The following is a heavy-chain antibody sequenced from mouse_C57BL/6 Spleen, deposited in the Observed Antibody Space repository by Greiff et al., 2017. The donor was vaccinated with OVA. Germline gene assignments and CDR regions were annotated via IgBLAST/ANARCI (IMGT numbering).Heavy chain of an antibody. CDR1: GFNINNTY. V-gene: IGHV14-3*01. J-gene: IGHJ2*01. D-gene: IGHD1-1*01. CDR2: IDPADGNT. CDR3: ARGFTPVGFDY. Sequence: VQLQQSVAELVRPGASVKLSCTASGFNINNTYMPWVKQRPEQGLEWIGRIDPADGNTNYAPPFQGNAPITVDPSSNTAYLQLSSLTSVDAAIYYCARGFTPVGFDYWGQGTTLTVSS.